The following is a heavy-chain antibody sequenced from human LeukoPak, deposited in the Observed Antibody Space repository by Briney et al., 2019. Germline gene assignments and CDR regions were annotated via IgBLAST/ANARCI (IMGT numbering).Heavy chain of an antibody. J-gene: IGHJ6*03. V-gene: IGHV1-46*01. D-gene: IGHD3-10*01. Sequence: ASVKVSCKACRYTFTSYYMHWVRQAPGQGLEWMGIINPSGGSTSFAQNFQGRLTMTRDMSTSTVYMELSSLRSEDTAVYYCARDRGSGSYYNPWYYYMDVWGKGTTVTVSS. CDR3: ARDRGSGSYYNPWYYYMDV. CDR2: INPSGGST. CDR1: RYTFTSYY.